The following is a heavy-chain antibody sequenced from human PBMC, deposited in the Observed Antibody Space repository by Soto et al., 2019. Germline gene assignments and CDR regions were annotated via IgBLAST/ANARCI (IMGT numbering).Heavy chain of an antibody. V-gene: IGHV3-23*01. J-gene: IGHJ6*03. Sequence: EVQVLESGGGSVQPGGSLRLSCAASGFIFSNFAMAWVRHAPGKGLEWVSEITGSTGTTYYADSVKGRFIISRDNYKNTVHLQINSLRPEDTAVYYCAKDTSSSPYSMDVWGKGTTVTVSS. CDR1: GFIFSNFA. CDR2: ITGSTGTT. D-gene: IGHD2-2*01. CDR3: AKDTSSSPYSMDV.